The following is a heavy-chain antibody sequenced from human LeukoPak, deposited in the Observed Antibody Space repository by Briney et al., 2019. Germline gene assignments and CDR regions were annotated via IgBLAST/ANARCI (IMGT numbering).Heavy chain of an antibody. Sequence: GGSLRLSCAASGFTFSNYWMSWVRQAPGKGPEWVGDIKTDGSDKYYVGSVRGRFTISRDNAKNSLYLQMNSLRAEDTTVYYCARDSLIQYGSGSYWGFDYWGQGILVTVSS. CDR2: IKTDGSDK. CDR1: GFTFSNYW. D-gene: IGHD3-10*01. J-gene: IGHJ4*02. CDR3: ARDSLIQYGSGSYWGFDY. V-gene: IGHV3-7*03.